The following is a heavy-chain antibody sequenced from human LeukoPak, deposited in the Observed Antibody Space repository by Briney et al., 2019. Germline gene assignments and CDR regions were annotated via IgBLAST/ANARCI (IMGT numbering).Heavy chain of an antibody. D-gene: IGHD1-26*01. J-gene: IGHJ4*02. V-gene: IGHV3-43*01. CDR1: GFTFDDYT. CDR3: AKDTSSGWELWGAVDY. CDR2: ISWDGGST. Sequence: GGSLRLSCAASGFTFDDYTMHWVRQAPGKGLEWVSLISWDGGSTYYADSVKGRFTISRDNSKNSLYLQMNSLRTEDTALYYCAKDTSSGWELWGAVDYWGQGTLVTVSS.